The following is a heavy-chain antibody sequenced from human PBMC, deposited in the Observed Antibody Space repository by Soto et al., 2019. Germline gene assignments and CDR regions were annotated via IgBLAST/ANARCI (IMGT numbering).Heavy chain of an antibody. V-gene: IGHV2-5*02. CDR2: IYWDDDK. J-gene: IGHJ4*02. CDR3: AHRGELLTGFSY. CDR1: GFSLTTSGVG. D-gene: IGHD3-9*01. Sequence: ESGPTLVNPTQTLTLTCTFSGFSLTTSGVGVGWIRQPPGKALEWLALIYWDDDKRYSPSLKSRLTVTKDTSKNQVVLTMTNLDPVDTGTYYCAHRGELLTGFSYWGQGTLVTVSS.